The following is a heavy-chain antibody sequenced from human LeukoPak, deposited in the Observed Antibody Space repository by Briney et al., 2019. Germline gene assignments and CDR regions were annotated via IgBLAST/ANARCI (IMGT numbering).Heavy chain of an antibody. Sequence: ASVKVSCKASGGTFSSYAISWVRQAPGQGLEWMGGIIPIFGTANYAQKFQGRVTITADESTSTAYMELSSLRSEDTAVYYCAREAYDILTGYPFLTWGQGTLVTVSS. J-gene: IGHJ4*02. CDR1: GGTFSSYA. V-gene: IGHV1-69*13. CDR2: IIPIFGTA. CDR3: AREAYDILTGYPFLT. D-gene: IGHD3-9*01.